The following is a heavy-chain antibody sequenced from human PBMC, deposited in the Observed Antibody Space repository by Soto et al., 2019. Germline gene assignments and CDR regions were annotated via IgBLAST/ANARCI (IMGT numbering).Heavy chain of an antibody. Sequence: QVPLVQSGAEVKKPGASVKVSCQVSVYTFTDLSMHWVRQAPGEGLEWMGGFDPEKGKRIYAQNFQGRVTMTEDTSTGTAYMELSSLRSDATAVYYCAASSLRVWVLPNFDYWGQGTLVIVSS. CDR2: FDPEKGKR. CDR3: AASSLRVWVLPNFDY. J-gene: IGHJ4*02. D-gene: IGHD3-10*01. V-gene: IGHV1-24*01. CDR1: VYTFTDLS.